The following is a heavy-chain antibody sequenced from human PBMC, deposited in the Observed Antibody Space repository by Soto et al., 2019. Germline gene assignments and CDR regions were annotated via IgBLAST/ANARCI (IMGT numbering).Heavy chain of an antibody. D-gene: IGHD3-22*01. CDR1: GHTFPSYG. J-gene: IGHJ3*02. V-gene: IGHV1-18*01. CDR3: ARNYYDSIGQMDAFDI. CDR2: ISAYNGNT. Sequence: GASVKVSCKASGHTFPSYGMRWVGQGPGQELEWMGWISAYNGNTTYAQKLQGSVTRTTDTSTCTAYMELRSLRSDDTAVYYCARNYYDSIGQMDAFDIWGQGTMVTVSS.